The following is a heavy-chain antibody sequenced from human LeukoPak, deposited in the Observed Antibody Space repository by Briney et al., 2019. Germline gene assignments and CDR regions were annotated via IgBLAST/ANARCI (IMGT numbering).Heavy chain of an antibody. CDR3: ASDMFDWLFEDLVIGVSFDY. Sequence: GGSLRLSCAASGFTFSSYWMHWVRHAPGKGLVWVSRIQTDGSSTNYADSVKGRFTISRDNAKNTLYLQMNSLRAEDTAVYYCASDMFDWLFEDLVIGVSFDYWGQRTLVTVSP. V-gene: IGHV3-74*01. D-gene: IGHD3-9*01. CDR2: IQTDGSST. J-gene: IGHJ4*02. CDR1: GFTFSSYW.